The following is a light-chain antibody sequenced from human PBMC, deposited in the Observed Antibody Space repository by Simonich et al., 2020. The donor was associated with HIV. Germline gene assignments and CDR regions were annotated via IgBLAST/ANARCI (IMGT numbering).Light chain of an antibody. CDR1: QSVFYIPNNRNY. V-gene: IGKV4-1*01. Sequence: IVMTQSPDSLAVSLGERATINCKSSQSVFYIPNNRNYLTWYQQKPGQPPKLLIYWASTRESGVPDRFSGSGSGTDFTLTISSLQAEDVAVYYCQQYYNSPLTFGQGTNVEVK. CDR3: QQYYNSPLT. CDR2: WAS. J-gene: IGKJ1*01.